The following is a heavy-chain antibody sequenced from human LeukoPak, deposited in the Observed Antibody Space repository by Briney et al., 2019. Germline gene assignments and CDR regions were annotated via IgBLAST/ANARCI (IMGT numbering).Heavy chain of an antibody. D-gene: IGHD3-3*01. CDR1: GFPFSNYD. Sequence: GGSLRLSCAASGFPFSNYDMQWVRQAPGKGLEWVAVISYDGTKRYYTESERGRFTISRDNSKNTLYLQMNNLEAEDTAMYYCAKDGGDWGQGTPVTVSS. V-gene: IGHV3-30-3*01. J-gene: IGHJ4*02. CDR3: AKDGGD. CDR2: ISYDGTKR.